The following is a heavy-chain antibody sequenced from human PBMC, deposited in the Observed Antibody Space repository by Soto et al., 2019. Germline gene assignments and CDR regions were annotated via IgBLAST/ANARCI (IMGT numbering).Heavy chain of an antibody. CDR2: IYYSGST. CDR1: GGSISSYY. V-gene: IGHV4-59*08. Sequence: SETLSLTCTVSGGSISSYYWSWIRQPPGKGLEWIGYIYYSGSTNYNPSLKSRVTISVDTSKNQFSLKLSSVTAADTAVYYCARLRIVVVPAAMDFWFDPWGQGTLVTVSS. J-gene: IGHJ5*02. D-gene: IGHD2-2*01. CDR3: ARLRIVVVPAAMDFWFDP.